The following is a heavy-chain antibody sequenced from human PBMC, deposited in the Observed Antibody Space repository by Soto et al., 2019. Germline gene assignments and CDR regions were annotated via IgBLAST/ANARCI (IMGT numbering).Heavy chain of an antibody. Sequence: QVQLVESGGGVVQPGRSLRLSCAASGFTFSSYGMHWVRQAPGKGLEWVAVISYDGSNKYYADSVKGRFTISRDNSKNTLYLQMNSLRDEDTAVYYCAKDTRYCGGDCYAYYYYYGMDVWGQGTTVTVSS. D-gene: IGHD2-21*02. J-gene: IGHJ6*02. CDR3: AKDTRYCGGDCYAYYYYYGMDV. V-gene: IGHV3-30*18. CDR2: ISYDGSNK. CDR1: GFTFSSYG.